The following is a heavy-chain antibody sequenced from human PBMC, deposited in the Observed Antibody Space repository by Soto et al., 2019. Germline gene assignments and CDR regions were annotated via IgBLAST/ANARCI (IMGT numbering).Heavy chain of an antibody. CDR3: AKEHPSAGITIFGVAKRIFQGGMDV. CDR2: ISGSGGST. J-gene: IGHJ6*02. D-gene: IGHD3-3*01. Sequence: GGSLRLSCAASGFTFSSYAMSWVRQAPGKGLEWVSAISGSGGSTYYADSVKGRFTISRDNSKNTLYLQMNSLRAEDTAVYYCAKEHPSAGITIFGVAKRIFQGGMDVWGQGTTVTVSS. CDR1: GFTFSSYA. V-gene: IGHV3-23*01.